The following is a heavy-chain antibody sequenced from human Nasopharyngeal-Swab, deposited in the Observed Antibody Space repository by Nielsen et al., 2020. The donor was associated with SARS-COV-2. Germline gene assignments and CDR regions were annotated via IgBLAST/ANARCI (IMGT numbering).Heavy chain of an antibody. CDR1: GGSISSSSYY. J-gene: IGHJ6*03. CDR3: ARATGPGWYDFWSGYSSTYYYYYMDV. CDR2: IYYSGST. V-gene: IGHV4-39*07. D-gene: IGHD3-3*01. Sequence: SETLSLTCTVSGGSISSSSYYWGWIRQPPGKGLEWIGSIYYSGSTYYNPSLKSRVTISVDTSKNQFSLKLSSVTAADTAVYYCARATGPGWYDFWSGYSSTYYYYYMDVWGKGTTVTVSS.